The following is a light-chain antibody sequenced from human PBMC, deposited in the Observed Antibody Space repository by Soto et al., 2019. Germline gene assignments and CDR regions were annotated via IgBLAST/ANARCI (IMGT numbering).Light chain of an antibody. Sequence: EVVLTQSPATLSLSPGERATLSCRASQSVSSYLAWYQQKPGQAPSLLIYDVSNRATGIPPRFSGSGSGTDFTLTISILEPEYFAVYYCQHRYNWLIAFGQGTRLEIK. V-gene: IGKV3-11*01. J-gene: IGKJ5*01. CDR2: DVS. CDR1: QSVSSY. CDR3: QHRYNWLIA.